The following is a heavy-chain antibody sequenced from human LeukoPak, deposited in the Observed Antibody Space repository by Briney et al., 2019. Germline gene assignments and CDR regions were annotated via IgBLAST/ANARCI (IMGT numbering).Heavy chain of an antibody. J-gene: IGHJ4*02. CDR2: IKEDGSVK. CDR1: GFTFITSW. V-gene: IGHV3-7*04. CDR3: TRNEV. Sequence: GGSLRLSCAGSGFTFITSWMSRGRQAPGKGLEWVANIKEDGSVKYYVDSVRGRFTISRDNVKNSLYLQMNSLRVEDTAVYFCTRNEVWGQGTLVTVSS.